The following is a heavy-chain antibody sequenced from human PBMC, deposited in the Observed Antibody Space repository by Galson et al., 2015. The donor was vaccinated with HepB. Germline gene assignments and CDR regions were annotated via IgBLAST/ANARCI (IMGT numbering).Heavy chain of an antibody. D-gene: IGHD3-10*01. J-gene: IGHJ6*02. CDR2: ISSSSGYT. CDR1: GFTFSDYH. V-gene: IGHV3-11*06. Sequence: SLRLSCAASGFTFSDYHMSWIRQAPGKGLEWVSYISSSSGYTNYADSVKGRFTISRDNAKNSLYLQMNSLRAEDTAVYYCARRIFGRKGMDVWGQGTTVTVSS. CDR3: ARRIFGRKGMDV.